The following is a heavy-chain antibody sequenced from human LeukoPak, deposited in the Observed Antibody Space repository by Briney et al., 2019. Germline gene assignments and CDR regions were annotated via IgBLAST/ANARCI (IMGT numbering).Heavy chain of an antibody. Sequence: GGSLRLSCAASGFTFSSYAMSWVRQAPGKGLEWVSAISGSGGSTYYADSVKGRFTISRDNSKNTLYLQMNSLRAEDTAVYYCARDQGYDSSGDFDYWGQGTLVTVSS. V-gene: IGHV3-23*01. CDR3: ARDQGYDSSGDFDY. J-gene: IGHJ4*02. CDR1: GFTFSSYA. D-gene: IGHD3-22*01. CDR2: ISGSGGST.